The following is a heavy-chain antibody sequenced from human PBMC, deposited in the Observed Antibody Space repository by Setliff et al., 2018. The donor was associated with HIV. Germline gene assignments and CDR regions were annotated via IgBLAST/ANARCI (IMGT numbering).Heavy chain of an antibody. J-gene: IGHJ6*03. CDR3: ARDHQWLLRGSYYYYYYMDV. CDR2: INAGNGNT. V-gene: IGHV1-3*01. CDR1: GYTFTNYA. Sequence: ASVKVSCKASGYTFTNYAMHWVRQAPGQRLEWMGWINAGNGNTKYSQKFQGRVTITRDTSASTAYMELSSLRSEDTAVYYCARDHQWLLRGSYYYYYYMDVWGKWTTVTVSS. D-gene: IGHD5-12*01.